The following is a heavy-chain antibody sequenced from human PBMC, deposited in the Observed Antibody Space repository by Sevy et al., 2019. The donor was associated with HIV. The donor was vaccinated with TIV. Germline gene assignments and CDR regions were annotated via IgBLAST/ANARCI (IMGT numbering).Heavy chain of an antibody. CDR3: AKDHNLWSEGGFLHH. Sequence: GGSLRLSCAASGFTFSSYAIHWLRQTPGKGLEWVAVISYDGNNKYYADSVKGRFTVSRDNSKNTLYAQMNSLRAEDTAVYYCAKDHNLWSEGGFLHHWGQSTLVTVSS. CDR1: GFTFSSYA. D-gene: IGHD3-10*01. J-gene: IGHJ1*01. CDR2: ISYDGNNK. V-gene: IGHV3-30*18.